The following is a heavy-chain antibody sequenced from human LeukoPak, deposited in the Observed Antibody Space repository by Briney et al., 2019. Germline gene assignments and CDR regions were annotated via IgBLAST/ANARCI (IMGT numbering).Heavy chain of an antibody. CDR1: GGSINNYY. J-gene: IGHJ4*02. Sequence: SETLSLTCTVSGGSINNYYWSWIRQPPGKGLEWIGYIYYSGSTNYNPSLESRVTMSVDTSKNHFSLKLSSVTAADTAVYYCARGWPLFDYWGQGTLVTVSS. CDR3: ARGWPLFDY. V-gene: IGHV4-59*01. CDR2: IYYSGST. D-gene: IGHD5-24*01.